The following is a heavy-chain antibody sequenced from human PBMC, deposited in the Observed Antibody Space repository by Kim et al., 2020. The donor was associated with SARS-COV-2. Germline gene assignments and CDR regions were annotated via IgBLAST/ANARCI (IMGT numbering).Heavy chain of an antibody. CDR3: AKARVRGVIIRNWFDP. CDR2: ISWNSGSI. V-gene: IGHV3-9*01. Sequence: GGSLRLSCAASGFTFDDYAMHWVRQAPGKGLECVSGISWNSGSIGYADSVKGRFTISRDNAKNSLYLQMNSLRAEDTALYYCAKARVRGVIIRNWFDPWGQGTLVSVSS. D-gene: IGHD3-10*01. CDR1: GFTFDDYA. J-gene: IGHJ5*02.